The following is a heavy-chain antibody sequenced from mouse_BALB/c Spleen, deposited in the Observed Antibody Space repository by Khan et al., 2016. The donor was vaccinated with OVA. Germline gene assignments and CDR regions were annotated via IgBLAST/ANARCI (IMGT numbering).Heavy chain of an antibody. J-gene: IGHJ4*01. CDR3: AEENYYCCSGRSMDD. CDR1: GYTFNSYW. D-gene: IGHD1-1*01. V-gene: IGHV1S41*01. Sequence: DLVKPGASVKLSCTASGYTFNSYWINWIKQRPGQGLEWIGRIAPGSGNVYYNDKFRGKATLTVDPSSNTAYIQLDSMPSEDSAVYLMAEENYYCCSGRSMDDWGQGTTVTVSS. CDR2: IAPGSGNV.